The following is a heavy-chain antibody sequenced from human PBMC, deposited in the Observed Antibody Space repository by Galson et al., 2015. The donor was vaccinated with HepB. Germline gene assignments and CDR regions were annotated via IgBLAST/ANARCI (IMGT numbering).Heavy chain of an antibody. CDR3: ARDAHFYSSSGWFDP. V-gene: IGHV1-18*04. Sequence: SVKVSCKASGYTFTDYGISWVRQAPGQGLEWMGWISGYDAKTNYAQKFQGRVTMTTDTSTSTAYMELRSLGSDDTALYYCARDAHFYSSSGWFDPWGQGTLVSVSS. CDR2: ISGYDAKT. J-gene: IGHJ5*02. CDR1: GYTFTDYG. D-gene: IGHD3-3*02.